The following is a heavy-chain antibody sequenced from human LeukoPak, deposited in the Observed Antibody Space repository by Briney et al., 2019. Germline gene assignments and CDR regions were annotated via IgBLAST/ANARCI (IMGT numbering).Heavy chain of an antibody. CDR2: IRYDGGDK. CDR1: GFTFSRFG. Sequence: GGSLRLSCAASGFTFSRFGIHWVRQAPGKGLEWVAFIRYDGGDKYYSDSVKGRFTVSRDNSKNSLFLQMNSLRPEDTAVYYCAKDFLPAFVTSAFDCWGQGTLVTVSS. D-gene: IGHD2-2*01. CDR3: AKDFLPAFVTSAFDC. J-gene: IGHJ4*02. V-gene: IGHV3-30*02.